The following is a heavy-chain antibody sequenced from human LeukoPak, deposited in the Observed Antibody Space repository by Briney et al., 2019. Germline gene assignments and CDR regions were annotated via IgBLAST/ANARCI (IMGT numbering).Heavy chain of an antibody. D-gene: IGHD6-13*01. CDR2: INPNSGGT. CDR1: GYTFTGYY. CDR3: AREGWEASAGPPLLYYFDY. Sequence: ASVKVSCKASGYTFTGYYMHWGRQAPGQGLEWMGWINPNSGGTNYAQKSHSSVTMTRDTSISTAYMELSRLRSDDTAVYYCAREGWEASAGPPLLYYFDYWGRGTLVTVSS. V-gene: IGHV1-2*02. J-gene: IGHJ4*02.